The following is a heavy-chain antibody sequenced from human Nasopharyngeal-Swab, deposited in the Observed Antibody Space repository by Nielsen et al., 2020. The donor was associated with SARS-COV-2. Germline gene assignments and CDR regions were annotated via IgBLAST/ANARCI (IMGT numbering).Heavy chain of an antibody. J-gene: IGHJ5*02. V-gene: IGHV3-11*04. CDR1: GFTFSDYF. CDR2: ISRSGSSI. D-gene: IGHD2-8*01. Sequence: GEPLKISCTASGFTFSDYFMSWIRQAPGKGLEWVTYISRSGSSIYYADSVKGRFTISRDNAKNSLYLQMNSLRAEDTAVYYCARDGQSRTNWFDPWGQGTVVTVSS. CDR3: ARDGQSRTNWFDP.